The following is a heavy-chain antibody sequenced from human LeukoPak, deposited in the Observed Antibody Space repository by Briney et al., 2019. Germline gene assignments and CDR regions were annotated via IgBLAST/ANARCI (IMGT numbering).Heavy chain of an antibody. D-gene: IGHD3-9*01. CDR1: GGSISSYY. CDR3: ARTQGGGYFVRLGGMDV. V-gene: IGHV4-59*08. Sequence: PSETLSLTCTVSGGSISSYYWSWIRQPAGKGLEWIGYIYYSGSTNYNPSLKSRVTITVDTSKIQFSLKLSSVTAADTAVYYCARTQGGGYFVRLGGMDVWGQGTTVTVSS. J-gene: IGHJ6*02. CDR2: IYYSGST.